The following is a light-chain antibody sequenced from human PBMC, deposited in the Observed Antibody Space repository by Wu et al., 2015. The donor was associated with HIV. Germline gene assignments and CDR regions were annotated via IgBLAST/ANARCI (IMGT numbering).Light chain of an antibody. CDR1: RSVSSA. CDR3: QQYDKWPPWT. CDR2: GAS. Sequence: EIVLTQSPAALSISPGERATLSCRASRSVSSAVAWYQQKPGQAPRLLIYGASTRATGIPARFSGSGSVTEFTLTISSMQSEDFAVYYCQQYDKWPPWTFGQGTKVEIE. V-gene: IGKV3-15*01. J-gene: IGKJ1*01.